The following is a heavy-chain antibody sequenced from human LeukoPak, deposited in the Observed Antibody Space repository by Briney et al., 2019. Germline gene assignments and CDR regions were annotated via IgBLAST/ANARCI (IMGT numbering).Heavy chain of an antibody. CDR1: GYTFTNYA. Sequence: ASVKVSCKASGYTFTNYAMNWVRQAPGQGLEWMGWINTNTGNPTYAQGFTGRFAFSLDTSVSTAYLQISSLKADDNAVYYCATEGFTYGYHGIDIWGQGTIVTVSS. J-gene: IGHJ3*02. CDR3: ATEGFTYGYHGIDI. V-gene: IGHV7-4-1*02. CDR2: INTNTGNP. D-gene: IGHD5-18*01.